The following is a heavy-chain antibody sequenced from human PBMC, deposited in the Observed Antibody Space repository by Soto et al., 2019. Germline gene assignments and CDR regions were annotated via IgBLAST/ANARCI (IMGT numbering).Heavy chain of an antibody. Sequence: EVQLVESGGGLVKPGGSLRLSRAASGFSFRTTWMAWVRQAPGKGLEWVGRIKSKSAGETTDYADPVKGRFTISRDDSKDTLYLHMDSLEIGDTAVYYCSTGSPFSGSVFDYWGQGTLVTVSS. V-gene: IGHV3-15*05. CDR3: STGSPFSGSVFDY. J-gene: IGHJ4*02. CDR2: IKSKSAGETT. D-gene: IGHD1-26*01. CDR1: GFSFRTTW.